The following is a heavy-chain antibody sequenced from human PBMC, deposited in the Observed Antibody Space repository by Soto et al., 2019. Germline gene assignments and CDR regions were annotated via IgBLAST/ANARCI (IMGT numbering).Heavy chain of an antibody. CDR1: GGSISISNW. D-gene: IGHD3-22*01. CDR2: IYHSGST. V-gene: IGHV4-4*02. J-gene: IGHJ3*02. Sequence: TSETLSLTCAVSGGSISISNWWSWVRQPPGKGLEWIGEIYHSGSTNYNPSLKSRVTISVDKSKNQFSLKLSSVTAADTAVYYCARDRPVPYYYDSSGYYNDAFDIWGQGTMVTV. CDR3: ARDRPVPYYYDSSGYYNDAFDI.